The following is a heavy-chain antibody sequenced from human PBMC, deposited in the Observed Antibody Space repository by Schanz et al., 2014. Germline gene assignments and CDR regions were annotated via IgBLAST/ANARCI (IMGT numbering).Heavy chain of an antibody. CDR1: GFIFNDYY. CDR3: ARENLNSSPFSF. J-gene: IGHJ3*01. Sequence: QVPLVESGGGLVKPGGSLRLSCAASGFIFNDYYMNWIRQAPGKGLEWLSYISRDGTTSYYADSVKGRFTISRDNAKNSLYLEMTSLRGEDTAVYYCARENLNSSPFSFWGQGTMVTVSS. V-gene: IGHV3-11*01. D-gene: IGHD1-20*01. CDR2: ISRDGTTS.